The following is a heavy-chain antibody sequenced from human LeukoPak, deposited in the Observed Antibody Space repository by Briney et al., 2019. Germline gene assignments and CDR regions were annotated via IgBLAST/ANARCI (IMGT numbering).Heavy chain of an antibody. J-gene: IGHJ4*02. CDR3: ARHYYDRSDSYSFDY. V-gene: IGHV4-59*08. CDR1: GVSISGYY. D-gene: IGHD3-22*01. Sequence: PSETLSLTCTVSGVSISGYYWSWIPQPPGKGLEWIGYIFSSGSTNYNPSLKSRVTISEDTSVNQFSLKLSSVTAADTAVYYCARHYYDRSDSYSFDYWGQGTLVTVSS. CDR2: IFSSGST.